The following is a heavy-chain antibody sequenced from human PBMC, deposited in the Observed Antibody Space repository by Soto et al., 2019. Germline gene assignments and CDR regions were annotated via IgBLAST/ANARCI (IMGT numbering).Heavy chain of an antibody. J-gene: IGHJ6*02. V-gene: IGHV3-30*18. Sequence: GGSLRLSCEVSGFNFSTYDMQWVRQAPGQGLEWVAVISYDGSKKYYAESVKGRFSISRDNSKNTLYLQMNSPRAEDTAVYYCAKEGTVTTAVGSYYSDIDVWGQGPTVTVSS. D-gene: IGHD4-17*01. CDR1: GFNFSTYD. CDR3: AKEGTVTTAVGSYYSDIDV. CDR2: ISYDGSKK.